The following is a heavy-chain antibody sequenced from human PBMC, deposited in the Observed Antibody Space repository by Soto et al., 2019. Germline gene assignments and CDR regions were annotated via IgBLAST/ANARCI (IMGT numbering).Heavy chain of an antibody. CDR2: ISSSGSYI. CDR3: AGDPYSTTWSGVDY. J-gene: IGHJ4*02. CDR1: GFTFSSYS. V-gene: IGHV3-21*01. Sequence: PGGSLRLSCAASGFTFSSYSMNWVRQAPGKGLEWVSSISSSGSYIYYADSVKGRFTISRDNAKNSLYLQMNSLRAEDTAVYYCAGDPYSTTWSGVDYWGQGTLVTVSS. D-gene: IGHD6-13*01.